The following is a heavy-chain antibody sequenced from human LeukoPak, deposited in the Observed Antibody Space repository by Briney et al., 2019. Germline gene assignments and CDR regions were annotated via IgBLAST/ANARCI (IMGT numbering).Heavy chain of an antibody. CDR3: VKGRDCFDY. CDR2: ISGSGGST. CDR1: GFTFSNYV. J-gene: IGHJ4*02. Sequence: GGSLRLSCAASGFTFSNYVVSWVRQAPGKGLEWVSAISGSGGSTYYADSVKGRFTISRDNSKNTLYLQMNSLRAEDAAVYYCVKGRDCFDYWGQGTLVTVSS. V-gene: IGHV3-23*01.